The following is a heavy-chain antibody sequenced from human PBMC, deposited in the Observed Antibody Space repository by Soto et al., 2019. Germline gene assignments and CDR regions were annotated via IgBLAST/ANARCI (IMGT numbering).Heavy chain of an antibody. Sequence: ELQLVETGGGLIQTGGSLRLSCAASGFSISSNYIAWVRQPPGKGLEWVSTTFSGGNTEYAASVKGRCSISRDNYKYTLYLQLDNLRVEDTAVYYCARKPPRAIQGWAFGMDVWGQGTTVSVSS. CDR2: TFSGGNT. V-gene: IGHV3-53*02. CDR3: ARKPPRAIQGWAFGMDV. D-gene: IGHD2-21*01. CDR1: GFSISSNY. J-gene: IGHJ6*02.